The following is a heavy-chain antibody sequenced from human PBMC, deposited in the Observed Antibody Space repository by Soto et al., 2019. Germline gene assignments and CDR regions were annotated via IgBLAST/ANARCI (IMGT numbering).Heavy chain of an antibody. Sequence: PGGSLRLSCSVSGFTFSSYAMGWVRQAPGKGLEWVSVISSRGGSVYYADSVKGRFTVSRDNSLNVLFLYMNKLRVEDTAVYYCAKMGISTTSSFDNWGQGILVTVSS. J-gene: IGHJ4*02. CDR3: AKMGISTTSSFDN. D-gene: IGHD1-26*01. CDR1: GFTFSSYA. CDR2: ISSRGGSV. V-gene: IGHV3-23*01.